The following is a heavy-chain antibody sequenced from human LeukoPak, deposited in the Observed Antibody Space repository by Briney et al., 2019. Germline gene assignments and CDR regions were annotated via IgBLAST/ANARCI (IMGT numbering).Heavy chain of an antibody. J-gene: IGHJ1*01. V-gene: IGHV5-51*01. CDR2: IYPGDSDT. CDR1: GSNFTIYW. CDR3: ARRDYTSGRTYFHH. Sequence: GGSLKISCQGSGSNFTIYWIGWVRQVPGKGREWMGVIYPGDSDTRYSPSFQGQVTISVHKSNSTAYLQWSSLKASDTAMYYCARRDYTSGRTYFHHWGQGTLVTVSS. D-gene: IGHD6-19*01.